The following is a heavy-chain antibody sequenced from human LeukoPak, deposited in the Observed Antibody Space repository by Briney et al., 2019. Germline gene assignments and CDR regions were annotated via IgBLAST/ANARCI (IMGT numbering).Heavy chain of an antibody. J-gene: IGHJ4*02. CDR3: ARDAKSYYDSSGYSEFDY. CDR1: GGSFSGYY. CDR2: INHSGST. Sequence: SETLSLTCAVYGGSFSGYYWSWIRQPPGKGLEWIGEINHSGSTNYNPSLKSRVTISVDTSKNQFSLKLSSVTAADTAVYYCARDAKSYYDSSGYSEFDYWGQGTLVTVSS. D-gene: IGHD3-22*01. V-gene: IGHV4-34*01.